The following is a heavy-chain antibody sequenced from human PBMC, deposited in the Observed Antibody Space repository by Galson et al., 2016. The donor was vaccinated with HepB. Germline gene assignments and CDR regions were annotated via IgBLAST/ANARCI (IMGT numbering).Heavy chain of an antibody. J-gene: IGHJ4*02. D-gene: IGHD5-12*01. CDR2: IDPEDDKT. CDR3: ATDGGLSGYG. V-gene: IGHV1-69-2*01. Sequence: VKVSCKVSGYTFTDVFMHWVQQAPGKGLEWMGLIDPEDDKTLYSEKFQGRVSITADASIDTAYLELRGLTSEDTAVYYCATDGGLSGYGWGQGTLVTVSS. CDR1: GYTFTDVF.